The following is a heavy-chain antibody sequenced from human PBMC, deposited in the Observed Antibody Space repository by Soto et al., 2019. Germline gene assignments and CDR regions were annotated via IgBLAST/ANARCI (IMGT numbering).Heavy chain of an antibody. V-gene: IGHV3-11*01. CDR3: ARDRITMVRGVIGPGWFDP. CDR1: GFTFSDYY. Sequence: PGGSLRLSCAASGFTFSDYYMSWIRQAPGRGLEWVSYISSSGSTIYYADSVKGRFTISRDNAKNSLYLQMNSLRAEDTAVYYCARDRITMVRGVIGPGWFDPWGQGTLVTVSS. J-gene: IGHJ5*02. CDR2: ISSSGSTI. D-gene: IGHD3-10*01.